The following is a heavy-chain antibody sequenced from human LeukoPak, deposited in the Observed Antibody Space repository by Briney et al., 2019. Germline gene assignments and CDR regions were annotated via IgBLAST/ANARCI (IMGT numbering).Heavy chain of an antibody. CDR2: INPNSGGT. Sequence: ASVKVSCKASGYTFTGYYMHWVRQAPGQGLEWMGWINPNSGGTNYAQKFQGRVTMTRDTSISTAYMELSRLRSDDTAVYYCARDVTYYYDSSGYYYTTNWFDPWGQGTLVTVSS. CDR3: ARDVTYYYDSSGYYYTTNWFDP. CDR1: GYTFTGYY. V-gene: IGHV1-2*02. J-gene: IGHJ5*02. D-gene: IGHD3-22*01.